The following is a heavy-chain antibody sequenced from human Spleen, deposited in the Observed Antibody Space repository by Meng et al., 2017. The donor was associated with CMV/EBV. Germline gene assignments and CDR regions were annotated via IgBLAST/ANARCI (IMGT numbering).Heavy chain of an antibody. CDR1: GGTFGNYA. V-gene: IGHV1-69*10. D-gene: IGHD6-19*01. J-gene: IGHJ4*02. CDR3: ARDVRITVAGTDY. CDR2: IIPILGIA. Sequence: QVQLVQSGAEVKKSGSSVKVACKASGGTFGNYAMNWVRQAPGQGLEWMGGIIPILGIANYAQKFQGRVTITADKSMSTAYMELSSLRSEDTAVYYCARDVRITVAGTDYWGQGTLVTVSS.